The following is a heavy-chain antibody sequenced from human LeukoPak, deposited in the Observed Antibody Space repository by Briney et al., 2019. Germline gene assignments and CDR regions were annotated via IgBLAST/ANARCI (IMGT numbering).Heavy chain of an antibody. CDR1: GGTFSSYA. CDR2: IIPIFGTA. V-gene: IGHV1-69*13. D-gene: IGHD4-17*01. CDR3: ARSDYDEYYFDY. Sequence: GASVKVSCKDSGGTFSSYAISWVRQAPGQGLEWMGGIIPIFGTANYAQKFQGRVTITADESTSTAYMELSSLRSEDTAVYYCARSDYDEYYFDYWGQGTLVTVSS. J-gene: IGHJ4*02.